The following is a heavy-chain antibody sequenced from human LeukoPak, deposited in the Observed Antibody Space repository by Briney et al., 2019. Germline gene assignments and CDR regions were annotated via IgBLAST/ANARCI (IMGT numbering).Heavy chain of an antibody. CDR3: ARGGTGYSYGYHSSDV. Sequence: PSGTLSLTCTVSGGSISSYYWSWIRQPAGKGLEWIGRIYTSGSTNYNPSLKSRVTMSVDTSKNQFSLKLSSVTAADTAVYYCARGGTGYSYGYHSSDVWGQGTTVTVSS. CDR1: GGSISSYY. CDR2: IYTSGST. J-gene: IGHJ6*02. V-gene: IGHV4-4*07. D-gene: IGHD5-18*01.